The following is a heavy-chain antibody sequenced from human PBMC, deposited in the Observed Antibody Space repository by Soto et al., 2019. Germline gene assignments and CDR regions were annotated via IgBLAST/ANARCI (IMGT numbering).Heavy chain of an antibody. D-gene: IGHD2-15*01. V-gene: IGHV1-69*02. CDR2: IIPIVDIP. CDR1: GGTFSRYT. J-gene: IGHJ6*02. CDR3: ASHFTGVLVLGTSPPGGDNYGWDV. Sequence: QVQLVQSGAEVKKPGSSVKVSCKASGGTFSRYTFTWVRQAPGQGLEWMGRIIPIVDIPNYAQNFQGRVTITADQSTSKAYMALRRLTSDDTAVYYCASHFTGVLVLGTSPPGGDNYGWDVWGQGTTVSVS.